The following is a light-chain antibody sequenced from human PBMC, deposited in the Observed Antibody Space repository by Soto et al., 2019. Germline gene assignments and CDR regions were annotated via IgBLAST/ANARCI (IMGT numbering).Light chain of an antibody. J-gene: IGKJ2*01. CDR1: QSVSSSY. CDR3: QQYGSSPHT. Sequence: EIVLTQSPGTLSLSPGERATLSCRASQSVSSSYLAWYQQKPGQAPRLLIYGASSRATGIPDRFSGRGSGADFTLTISRLEPEDFAVYYCQQYGSSPHTVGQGTKLEIK. V-gene: IGKV3-20*01. CDR2: GAS.